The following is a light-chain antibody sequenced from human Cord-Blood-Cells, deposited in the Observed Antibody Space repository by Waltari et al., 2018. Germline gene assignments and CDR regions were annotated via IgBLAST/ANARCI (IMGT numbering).Light chain of an antibody. V-gene: IGKV3-20*01. CDR1: QCFCSSY. CDR3: QQYGSSPAGIT. J-gene: IGKJ3*01. Sequence: EIAFTQCPGTLSLSPGDRLTFSYRASQCFCSSYLASYQQKPGQAPRLLIYGASSRATGIPDRFSGSGSGTDFTLTISRLEPEDFAMYFCQQYGSSPAGITFGPGTKVDIK. CDR2: GAS.